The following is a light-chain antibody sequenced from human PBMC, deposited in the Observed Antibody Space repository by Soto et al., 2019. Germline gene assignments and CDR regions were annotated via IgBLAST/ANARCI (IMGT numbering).Light chain of an antibody. J-gene: IGKJ4*01. CDR3: EQRSNWPPT. Sequence: EIVLTQSPATLSLSPGERATLSCRASQSVSSYLTWYQQKSGQAPRLLIFAASNRASGIPDRFSGSGSGTEFSLTISCLETEDFAVYYCEQRSNWPPTFGGGTKVEIK. CDR2: AAS. CDR1: QSVSSY. V-gene: IGKV3-11*01.